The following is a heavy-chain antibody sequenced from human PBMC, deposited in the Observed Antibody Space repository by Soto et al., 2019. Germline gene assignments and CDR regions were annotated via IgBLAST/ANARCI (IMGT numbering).Heavy chain of an antibody. V-gene: IGHV1-2*02. J-gene: IGHJ4*02. Sequence: GASVKVSCKASGYTFTGYYMHWVRQAPGQGLEWMGWINPNSGGTNYAQKFQGRVTMTRDTSISTAYMELSRLRSDDTAVYYCTASLEGGEYGANSAFDYWGQGTLVTVSS. CDR2: INPNSGGT. D-gene: IGHD4-17*01. CDR3: TASLEGGEYGANSAFDY. CDR1: GYTFTGYY.